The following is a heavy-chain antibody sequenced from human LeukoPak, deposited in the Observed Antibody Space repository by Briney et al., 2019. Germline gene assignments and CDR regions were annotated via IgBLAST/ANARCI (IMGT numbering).Heavy chain of an antibody. V-gene: IGHV1-2*02. CDR1: GYTFTGYY. Sequence: ASVKVSCKASGYTFTGYYIRWVRPAPGQGLEWMGWINPNSGGTNYAQKFQGRVTMTRDTSISTAYMELSRLRSDDTAVYYCASNQYSSDWYDWYYYYYCMDVWGKGTTVTVSS. J-gene: IGHJ6*03. CDR3: ASNQYSSDWYDWYYYYYCMDV. D-gene: IGHD6-19*01. CDR2: INPNSGGT.